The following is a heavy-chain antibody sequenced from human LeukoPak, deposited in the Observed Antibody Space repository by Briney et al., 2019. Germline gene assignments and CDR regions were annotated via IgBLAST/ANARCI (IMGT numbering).Heavy chain of an antibody. Sequence: SETLSLTCTVSGGSISSGDYYWSWIRQPPGKGLEWIGRIYTSGSTNYNPSLKSRVTISVDTSKNQFSLKLSSVTAADTAVYYCARSSTSWNTYYYYYYMDVWGKGTTVTVSS. J-gene: IGHJ6*03. V-gene: IGHV4-61*02. CDR3: ARSSTSWNTYYYYYYMDV. D-gene: IGHD2-2*01. CDR1: GGSISSGDYY. CDR2: IYTSGST.